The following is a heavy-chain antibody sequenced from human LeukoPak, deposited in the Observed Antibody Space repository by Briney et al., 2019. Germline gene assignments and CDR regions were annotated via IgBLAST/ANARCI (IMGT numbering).Heavy chain of an antibody. D-gene: IGHD5-24*01. CDR1: GFTFSSYA. V-gene: IGHV3-30-3*01. Sequence: RPGGSLRLSCAASGFTFSSYAMHWVRQAPGKGLEWVAVISYDGSNKYYADSVKGRFTISRDNSKNTLYLQMNSLRAEDTAVYYCARSEMATITPFDYWGQGTLVTVSS. CDR3: ARSEMATITPFDY. CDR2: ISYDGSNK. J-gene: IGHJ4*02.